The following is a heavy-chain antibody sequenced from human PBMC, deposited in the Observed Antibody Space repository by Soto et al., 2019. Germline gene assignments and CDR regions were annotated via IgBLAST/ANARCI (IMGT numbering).Heavy chain of an antibody. CDR3: ARAGEDTAMDYYCYGMDV. V-gene: IGHV1-46*01. CDR2: INPSGGST. Sequence: ASVKVSCKASGYTFTSYYMHWVRQAPGQGLEWMGIINPSGGSTSYAQKFQGRVTMTRDTSTSTVYMELSSLRSEDTAVYSCARAGEDTAMDYYCYGMDVWGQGTTVTVSS. CDR1: GYTFTSYY. J-gene: IGHJ6*02. D-gene: IGHD5-18*01.